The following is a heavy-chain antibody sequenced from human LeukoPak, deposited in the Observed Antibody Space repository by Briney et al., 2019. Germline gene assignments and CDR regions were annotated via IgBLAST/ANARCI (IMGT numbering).Heavy chain of an antibody. Sequence: SETLSLTCTVSGGSISSYYWSWTRQPPGKGLEWIGYIYYSGGTNYNPSLKSRVTISVDTSKNQFSLKLSSVTAADTAVYYCARGDRATMVRGVIPHYYMDVWGKGTTVTISS. CDR3: ARGDRATMVRGVIPHYYMDV. CDR1: GGSISSYY. V-gene: IGHV4-59*01. J-gene: IGHJ6*03. D-gene: IGHD3-10*01. CDR2: IYYSGGT.